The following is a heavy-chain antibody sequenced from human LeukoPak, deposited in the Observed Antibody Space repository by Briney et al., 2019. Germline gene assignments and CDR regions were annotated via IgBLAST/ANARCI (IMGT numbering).Heavy chain of an antibody. Sequence: GGSLRLSCAASGFTFSDYYMSWIRQAPGKGLEWVSYISSSSSYTNYADSVKGRFTISRDNAKNSLYLQMNSLRAEDTAVYYCARDYCSGGSCLNWFDPWGQGTLVTVSS. CDR1: GFTFSDYY. V-gene: IGHV3-11*05. D-gene: IGHD2-15*01. J-gene: IGHJ5*02. CDR2: ISSSSSYT. CDR3: ARDYCSGGSCLNWFDP.